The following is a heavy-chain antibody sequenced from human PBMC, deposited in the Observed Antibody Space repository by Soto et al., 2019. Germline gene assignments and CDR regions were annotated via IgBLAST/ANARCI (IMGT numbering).Heavy chain of an antibody. CDR1: GGSISSSSYY. V-gene: IGHV4-39*01. D-gene: IGHD6-19*01. J-gene: IGHJ4*02. CDR2: IYYSGST. Sequence: TSETLSLTCTVSGGSISSSSYYWGWIRQPPGKGLEWIGSIYYSGSTYYNPSLKSRVTISLDTSKNQFSLKLSSVTAADTAVYYCARRVRVTAVAGGRVSGWGQGTLVTVSS. CDR3: ARRVRVTAVAGGRVSG.